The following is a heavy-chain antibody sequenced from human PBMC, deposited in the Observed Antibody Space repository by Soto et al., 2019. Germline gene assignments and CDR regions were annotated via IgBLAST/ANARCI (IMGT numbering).Heavy chain of an antibody. CDR1: GGSIRSYY. Sequence: QVQLQESGPGLVKPSETLSLTCTVSGGSIRSYYWSWIRQPPGKGLEWIGYIYYSGSTNYNPSLKSRVTIPVAPSKSQLSLTLSSVTAADTAVYYCARLYGWAPDSWGQGTLVTVSS. D-gene: IGHD4-17*01. CDR2: IYYSGST. CDR3: ARLYGWAPDS. J-gene: IGHJ4*02. V-gene: IGHV4-59*08.